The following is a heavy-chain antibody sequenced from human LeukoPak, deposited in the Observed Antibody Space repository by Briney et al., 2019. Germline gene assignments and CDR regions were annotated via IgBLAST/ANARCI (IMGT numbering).Heavy chain of an antibody. J-gene: IGHJ3*02. CDR2: IYYSGST. V-gene: IGHV4-39*01. CDR1: GGFISSSSYY. D-gene: IGHD3-16*01. Sequence: SETLSLTCTVSGGFISSSSYYWGWIRQPPGKGLEWIGSIYYSGSTLYNPSLTSRVTISVDTSKNQFSLRLNSVTAADTAVYYCARQLGAYSYPFDIWGQGTRVTVSS. CDR3: ARQLGAYSYPFDI.